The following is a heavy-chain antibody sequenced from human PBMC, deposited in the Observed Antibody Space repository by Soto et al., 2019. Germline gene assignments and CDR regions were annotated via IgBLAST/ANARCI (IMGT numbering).Heavy chain of an antibody. CDR2: IIPILGIA. CDR3: ARDPPGVATISDDY. CDR1: GGTFSSYT. Sequence: ASVKVSCKASGGTFSSYTIIWVRQAPGQGLEWMGRIIPILGIANYAQKFQGRVTITADKSTSTAYMELSSLRSEDTAVYYCARDPPGVATISDDYWGQGTLVTVSS. D-gene: IGHD5-12*01. V-gene: IGHV1-69*04. J-gene: IGHJ4*02.